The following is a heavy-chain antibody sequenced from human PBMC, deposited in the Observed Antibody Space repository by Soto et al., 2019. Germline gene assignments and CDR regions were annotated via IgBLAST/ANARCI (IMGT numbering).Heavy chain of an antibody. CDR1: GGSISSYY. J-gene: IGHJ4*02. D-gene: IGHD6-13*01. V-gene: IGHV4-59*12. Sequence: SETLSLTCTVSGGSISSYYWSWIRQPPGKGLEWIGYIYHSGSTNYNPSLKSRVTISVDTSKNQFSLKLSSVTAADTAVYYCARAQGYSSSWYLDYWGQGTLVTVSS. CDR3: ARAQGYSSSWYLDY. CDR2: IYHSGST.